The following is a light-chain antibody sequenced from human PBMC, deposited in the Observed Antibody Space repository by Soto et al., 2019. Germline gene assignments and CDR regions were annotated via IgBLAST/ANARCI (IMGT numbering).Light chain of an antibody. J-gene: IGKJ1*01. CDR3: QQYGSSPWT. CDR2: GAS. Sequence: VLTQSPGTLSLSPGERATLSCRASQSVSSSYLAWYQQKPGQAPRPLIYGASSRAIGIPDRFSGSGSGTDFTLTISRLEPEDFAVYYCQQYGSSPWTFGQGTKV. V-gene: IGKV3-20*01. CDR1: QSVSSSY.